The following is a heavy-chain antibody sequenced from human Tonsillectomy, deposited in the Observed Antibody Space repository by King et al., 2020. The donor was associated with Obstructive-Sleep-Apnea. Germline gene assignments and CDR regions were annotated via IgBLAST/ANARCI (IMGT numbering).Heavy chain of an antibody. CDR1: GFTFSSYG. CDR2: IWYDGSNK. D-gene: IGHD1-26*01. J-gene: IGHJ4*02. V-gene: IGHV3-33*01. Sequence: VQLVQSGGGVVQPGGSLRLSCAASGFTFSSYGMHWVRQAPGKGLEWVAVIWYDGSNKYYADSVKGRFTISRDNSKNTLYLQMNSLRAEDTAVYYCATSKWEENSWGQGTLVTVSS. CDR3: ATSKWEENS.